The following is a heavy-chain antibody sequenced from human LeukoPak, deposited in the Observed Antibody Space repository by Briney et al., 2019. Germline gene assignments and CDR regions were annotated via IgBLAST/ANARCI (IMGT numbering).Heavy chain of an antibody. CDR2: IDYSGST. CDR1: GGSISSYY. CDR3: ARGGSSWYADY. V-gene: IGHV4-59*01. D-gene: IGHD6-13*01. Sequence: SETLSLTCTVSGGSISSYYWSWIRQPPGKGLEWIGYIDYSGSTNYYPSLKSRVTMSVDTSNDQFSLKVSSVTAADTAVYYCARGGSSWYADYWGQGTLVTVSS. J-gene: IGHJ4*02.